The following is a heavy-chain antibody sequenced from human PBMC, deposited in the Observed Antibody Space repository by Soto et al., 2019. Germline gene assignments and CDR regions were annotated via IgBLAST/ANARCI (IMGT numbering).Heavy chain of an antibody. V-gene: IGHV1-69*13. CDR2: IIPIFGTA. CDR1: GGTFSSYA. D-gene: IGHD3-9*01. J-gene: IGHJ4*02. Sequence: SVKVSCKASGGTFSSYAISWVRQAPGQGLEWMGGIIPIFGTANYAQKFQGRVTITADESTSTAYMELSSLRSEDTAVYYCARTVLRYFERFHGEGGIDYWGQGTLVTVSS. CDR3: ARTVLRYFERFHGEGGIDY.